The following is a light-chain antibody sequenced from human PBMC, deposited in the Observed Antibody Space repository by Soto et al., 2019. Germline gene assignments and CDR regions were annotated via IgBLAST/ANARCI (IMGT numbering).Light chain of an antibody. Sequence: QSVLTQPRPVSGSPGKSVTISGTGTSCDVGGYNYVSWYQQHPGKAPKLMIYDVSKRPSGVPDRFSGSKSGNTASLTISGLQAEDEADYYCCSYAGSSYVFGTGTKVTVL. V-gene: IGLV2-11*01. CDR3: CSYAGSSYV. J-gene: IGLJ1*01. CDR1: SCDVGGYNY. CDR2: DVS.